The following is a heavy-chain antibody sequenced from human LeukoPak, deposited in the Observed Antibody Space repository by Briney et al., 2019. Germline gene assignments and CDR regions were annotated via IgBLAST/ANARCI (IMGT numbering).Heavy chain of an antibody. Sequence: SETLSLTCAVYGGSFSGYYWSWIRQPPGKGLEWIGEINHSGSTNYNPSLKSRVTISVDTSKNQFSLKLSSVTAADTAVYYCARVPIAAAGTRMYYFDYWGQGTLVTVSS. CDR1: GGSFSGYY. D-gene: IGHD6-13*01. CDR2: INHSGST. CDR3: ARVPIAAAGTRMYYFDY. V-gene: IGHV4-34*01. J-gene: IGHJ4*02.